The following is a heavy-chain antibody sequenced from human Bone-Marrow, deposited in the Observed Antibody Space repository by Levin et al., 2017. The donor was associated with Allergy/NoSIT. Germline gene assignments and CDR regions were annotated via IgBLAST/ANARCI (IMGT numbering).Heavy chain of an antibody. Sequence: PGGSLRLSCAASGFTFSAYWMSWVRQAPGKGLEWVADIKQDGSEKWYVDSVKGRVTISRDNAKNSVYLQMNSLRAEDTAVYYCARDRVDWNYGLGYYYYSGMDVWGQGTTVTVSS. V-gene: IGHV3-7*01. CDR3: ARDRVDWNYGLGYYYYSGMDV. J-gene: IGHJ6*02. CDR1: GFTFSAYW. CDR2: IKQDGSEK. D-gene: IGHD1-7*01.